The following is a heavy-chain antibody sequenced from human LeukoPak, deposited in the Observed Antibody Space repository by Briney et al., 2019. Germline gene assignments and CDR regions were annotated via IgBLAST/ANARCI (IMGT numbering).Heavy chain of an antibody. V-gene: IGHV1-69*04. J-gene: IGHJ6*02. CDR2: ITPIVDIA. D-gene: IGHD2-15*01. Sequence: SVKVSCKASGGSFSNYAFSWVRQAPGQGLEWMGRITPIVDIATYIQKFQGRVTITANKFTSTAYMELSSLTSEDTAVYYCASGLGFCSGSDCTNLVKDYYYGMNVWAKGPRSPSL. CDR3: ASGLGFCSGSDCTNLVKDYYYGMNV. CDR1: GGSFSNYA.